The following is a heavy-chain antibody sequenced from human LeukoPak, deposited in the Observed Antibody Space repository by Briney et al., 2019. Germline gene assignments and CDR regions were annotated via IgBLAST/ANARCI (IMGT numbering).Heavy chain of an antibody. V-gene: IGHV3-23*01. CDR2: VGGDDKT. CDR1: GFTLSGNA. Sequence: GGSLRLSCAASGFTLSGNAMSWVRQAPGRGLEWVSGVGGDDKTHYADSVRGRFTISRDNSMNTVSLDMNRLRVEDTAVYYCAKDLSWWAAADHWGQGALVTVAS. J-gene: IGHJ1*01. D-gene: IGHD2-15*01. CDR3: AKDLSWWAAADH.